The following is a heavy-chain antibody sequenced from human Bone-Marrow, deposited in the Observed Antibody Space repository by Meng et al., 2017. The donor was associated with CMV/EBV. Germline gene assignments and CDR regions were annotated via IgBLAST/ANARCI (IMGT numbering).Heavy chain of an antibody. CDR1: GFTFSNYA. J-gene: IGHJ6*02. CDR3: ARGEGCSSTSCRGNYYGMDV. V-gene: IGHV3-23*01. CDR2: ISGSGRYI. Sequence: GESLKISCAASGFTFSNYAMSWVRQAPGKGLEWVSAISGSGRYIYYADSVKGRFTISRDNSKNTLYLQMNSLRAEDTAVYYCARGEGCSSTSCRGNYYGMDVWGQGTTVTVSS. D-gene: IGHD2-2*01.